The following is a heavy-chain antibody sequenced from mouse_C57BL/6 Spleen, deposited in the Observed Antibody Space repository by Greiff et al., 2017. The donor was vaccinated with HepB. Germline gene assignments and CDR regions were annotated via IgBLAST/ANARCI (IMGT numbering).Heavy chain of an antibody. D-gene: IGHD1-1*01. V-gene: IGHV14-4*01. CDR1: GFNIKDDY. Sequence: EVQLQQSGAELVRPGASVKLSCTASGFNIKDDYMHWVKQRPEQGLEWIGWIDPENGDTEYASKFQGKATITADTSSNTAYLQLSSLTSEDTAVYYCTTSTVVAENYFDDWGQGTTRTVSS. CDR3: TTSTVVAENYFDD. J-gene: IGHJ2*01. CDR2: IDPENGDT.